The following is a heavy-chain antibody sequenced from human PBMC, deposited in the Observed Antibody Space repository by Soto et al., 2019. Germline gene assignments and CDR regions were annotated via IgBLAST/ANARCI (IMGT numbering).Heavy chain of an antibody. CDR3: VREGSAWSRGY. V-gene: IGHV3-11*01. D-gene: IGHD6-19*01. CDR1: GFTFSDYY. Sequence: PGGSLILSCATSGFTFSDYYMSWIRQAPGKGLEWVSYISPTGDTIYYADSVKGRVTVSRDNAKNSLYLEMNSLRAGDTAVYYCVREGSAWSRGYWGQGTMVTVSS. J-gene: IGHJ4*02. CDR2: ISPTGDTI.